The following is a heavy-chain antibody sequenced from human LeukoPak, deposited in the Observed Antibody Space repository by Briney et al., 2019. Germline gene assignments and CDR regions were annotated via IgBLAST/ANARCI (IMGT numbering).Heavy chain of an antibody. V-gene: IGHV3-21*01. Sequence: GGSLRLSCAASGFTFSSYSMNWVRQAPGKGLEWVSSISSSSSYIYYADSVKGRFTISRDNAKNSLYLQMNSLRAEDTAVYYCARVVSDIVVVVAAIDYWGQGTLVTVSS. D-gene: IGHD2-15*01. CDR3: ARVVSDIVVVVAAIDY. J-gene: IGHJ4*02. CDR1: GFTFSSYS. CDR2: ISSSSSYI.